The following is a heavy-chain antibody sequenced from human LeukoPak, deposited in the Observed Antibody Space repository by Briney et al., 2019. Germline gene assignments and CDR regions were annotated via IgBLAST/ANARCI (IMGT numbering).Heavy chain of an antibody. CDR2: IYYSGST. Sequence: PSETLSLTCTVSGGSISSGGYYWSWIRQHPGKGLEWIGYIYYSGSTYYNPSLKSRVTIPVDTSKNQFSLKLSSVTAADTAVYYCARGPLGYCSSTSCYYFDYWGQGTLVTVSS. V-gene: IGHV4-31*03. CDR3: ARGPLGYCSSTSCYYFDY. D-gene: IGHD2-2*01. CDR1: GGSISSGGYY. J-gene: IGHJ4*02.